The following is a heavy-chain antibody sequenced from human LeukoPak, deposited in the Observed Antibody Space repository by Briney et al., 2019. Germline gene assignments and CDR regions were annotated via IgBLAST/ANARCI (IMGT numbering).Heavy chain of an antibody. CDR3: AKGFRRYDSSGYYRGGDAFDI. CDR1: GFTFDDYA. Sequence: GGSLRLSCAASGFTFDDYAMYWVRQAPGKGLEWVSLISGDGGSTYYADSVKGRFTISRDNSKNTLYLQMNSLRAEDTAVYYCAKGFRRYDSSGYYRGGDAFDIWGQGTMVTVSS. J-gene: IGHJ3*02. CDR2: ISGDGGST. V-gene: IGHV3-43*02. D-gene: IGHD3-22*01.